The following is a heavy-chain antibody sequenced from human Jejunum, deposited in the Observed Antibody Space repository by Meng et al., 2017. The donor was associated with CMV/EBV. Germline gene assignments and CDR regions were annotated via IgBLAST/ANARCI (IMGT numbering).Heavy chain of an antibody. Sequence: SISNLNWWSWVRQPPGQGLEWLGEKSPTESSNYNLSLKSRVTISVDRSKNQFSLKLTSVTAADTAVYYCVRGRCTRTSCYKGAFDFWSQGVLVTVSS. CDR1: SISNLNW. J-gene: IGHJ4*02. V-gene: IGHV4-4*02. D-gene: IGHD2-2*02. CDR2: KSPTESS. CDR3: VRGRCTRTSCYKGAFDF.